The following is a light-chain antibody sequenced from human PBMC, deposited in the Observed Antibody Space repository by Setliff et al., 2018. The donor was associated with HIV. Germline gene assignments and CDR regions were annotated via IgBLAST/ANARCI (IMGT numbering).Light chain of an antibody. V-gene: IGLV1-40*01. CDR3: QSYDSSLSGYV. Sequence: QSVLTQPPSVPGAPGQRVTISCTGSSSNIGAGYDVHWYQQLPGTAPKLLMYSHINRPSGVPDRFSGSKSGTSASLAITGLQAEDEADYYCQSYDSSLSGYVFGTGTKV. CDR1: SSNIGAGYD. CDR2: SHI. J-gene: IGLJ1*01.